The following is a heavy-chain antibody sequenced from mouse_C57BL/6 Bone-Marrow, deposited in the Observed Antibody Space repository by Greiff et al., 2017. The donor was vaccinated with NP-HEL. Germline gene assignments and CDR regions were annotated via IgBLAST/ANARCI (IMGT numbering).Heavy chain of an antibody. CDR2: INPNNGGT. J-gene: IGHJ4*01. Sequence: EVQLQESGPELVKPGASVKMSCKASGYTFTDYNMHWVKQSHGKSLEWIGYINPNNGGTSYNQKFKGKATLTVNKSSSTAYMELRSLTSEDSAVYYCASPSGKRYAMDYWGQGTSVTVSS. CDR3: ASPSGKRYAMDY. V-gene: IGHV1-22*01. D-gene: IGHD3-1*01. CDR1: GYTFTDYN.